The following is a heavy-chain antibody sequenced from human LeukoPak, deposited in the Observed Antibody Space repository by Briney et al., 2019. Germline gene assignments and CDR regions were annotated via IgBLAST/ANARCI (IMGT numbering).Heavy chain of an antibody. D-gene: IGHD3-22*01. V-gene: IGHV4-59*01. CDR3: ARVEGYYDSSGYYLAEYFQH. CDR1: GGSISSYY. J-gene: IGHJ1*01. Sequence: SETLSLTCTVSGGSISSYYWSWIRQPPGKGLEWIGYIYYSGSTNYNPSLKSRVTISVDTSKNQFSLKLSSVTAADTAVYYCARVEGYYDSSGYYLAEYFQHWGQGTLVTVSS. CDR2: IYYSGST.